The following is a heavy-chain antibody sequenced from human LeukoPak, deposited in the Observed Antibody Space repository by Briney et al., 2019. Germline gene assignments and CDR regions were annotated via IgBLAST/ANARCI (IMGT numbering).Heavy chain of an antibody. CDR3: ARDLYAYYYDSSGHQVGY. D-gene: IGHD3-22*01. CDR2: FDPEDGET. Sequence: ASVKVSCKVSGYTLTELSMHWVRQAPGKGLEWMGGFDPEDGETIYAQKFQGRVTMTEDTSTDTAYMELSSLRSEDTAVYYCARDLYAYYYDSSGHQVGYWGQGTLVTVSS. J-gene: IGHJ4*02. CDR1: GYTLTELS. V-gene: IGHV1-24*01.